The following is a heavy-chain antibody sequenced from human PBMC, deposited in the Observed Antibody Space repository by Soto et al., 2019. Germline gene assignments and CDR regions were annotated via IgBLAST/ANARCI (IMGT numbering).Heavy chain of an antibody. V-gene: IGHV3-66*01. CDR3: ASGLMPGFDY. CDR1: GFTVSSNY. CDR2: IYSGGSR. D-gene: IGHD2-2*01. J-gene: IGHJ4*02. Sequence: EVQLVESGGGLVQPGGSLRLSCAASGFTVSSNYMSWVRQAPGKGLEWVSVIYSGGSRYYADSVKGRFTSSRDDSKNTLYLQMNTLRAEDTALYYCASGLMPGFDYWGQGALVTVSS.